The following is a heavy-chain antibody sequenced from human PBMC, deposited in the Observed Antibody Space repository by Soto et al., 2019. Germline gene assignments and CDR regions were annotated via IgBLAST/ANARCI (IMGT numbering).Heavy chain of an antibody. V-gene: IGHV3-23*01. D-gene: IGHD1-1*01. CDR1: GFTFSSYA. CDR3: AKGRRDGSTNY. CDR2: ISGSGGST. J-gene: IGHJ4*02. Sequence: TGGSMRLSCAASGFTFSSYAMSWVRQAPGKGLEWVSAISGSGGSTYYADSVKGRFTISRDNSKNTLYLQMNSLRAEDTAVYYCAKGRRDGSTNYWGQGTLVTVSS.